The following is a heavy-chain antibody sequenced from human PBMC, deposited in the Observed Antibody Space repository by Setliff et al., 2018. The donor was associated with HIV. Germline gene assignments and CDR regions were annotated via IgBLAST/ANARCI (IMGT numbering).Heavy chain of an antibody. CDR2: TYYGGSTDYN. CDR1: GVSIRTYY. V-gene: IGHV4-59*01. CDR3: ARDFRYDTSGSLTGYGLDV. D-gene: IGHD3-22*01. Sequence: TSETLSLTCTVSGVSIRTYYWSWVRQVPGKGLEWIGDTYYGGSTDYNKYNPSLKGRVTISVDIYRKQLSLNLRSVTAADTAVYYCARDFRYDTSGSLTGYGLDVWGQGTTVTVSS. J-gene: IGHJ6*02.